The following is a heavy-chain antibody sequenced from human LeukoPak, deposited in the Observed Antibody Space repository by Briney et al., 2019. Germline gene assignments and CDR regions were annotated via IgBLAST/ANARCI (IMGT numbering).Heavy chain of an antibody. D-gene: IGHD3-16*01. V-gene: IGHV3-23*01. J-gene: IGHJ4*02. Sequence: GGSLRLSCAASGFTFSSYAMSWVRQAPARGLEWVSSLRGDGETFYIDSVKGRFTLSRDESRNTVYLQLNYLRVEATAVYFCAKASWVSRADAVLWGQGTLVTVSS. CDR2: LRGDGET. CDR3: AKASWVSRADAVL. CDR1: GFTFSSYA.